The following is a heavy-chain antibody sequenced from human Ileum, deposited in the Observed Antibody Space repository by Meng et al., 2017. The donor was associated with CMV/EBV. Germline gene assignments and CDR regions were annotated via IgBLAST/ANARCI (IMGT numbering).Heavy chain of an antibody. J-gene: IGHJ4*02. V-gene: IGHV3-30*02. D-gene: IGHD3-10*01. CDR2: VWTDGSTI. Sequence: GGSLRLSCAASGIIFNTYGRHWLRQAPGKGLEWLVFVWTDGSTIYKRDNVKGRFIVTRDKDKNTVFLQLNSLRVEDAAVYYWVGHQGGPREGVRLVWGQGTLVTVSS. CDR3: VGHQGGPREGVRLV. CDR1: GIIFNTYG.